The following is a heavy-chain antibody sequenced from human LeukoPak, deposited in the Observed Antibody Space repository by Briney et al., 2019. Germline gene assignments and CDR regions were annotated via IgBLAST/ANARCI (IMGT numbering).Heavy chain of an antibody. CDR3: ARSRITIFGVVQNWFDP. D-gene: IGHD3-3*01. J-gene: IGHJ5*02. Sequence: GSSVKASCKASGYTFTSYGISWVRQAPGQGLEWMGWISAYNGNTNYAQKLQGRVTMTTDTSTSTAYMELRSLRSDDTAVYYCARSRITIFGVVQNWFDPWGQGTLVTVSS. CDR2: ISAYNGNT. V-gene: IGHV1-18*01. CDR1: GYTFTSYG.